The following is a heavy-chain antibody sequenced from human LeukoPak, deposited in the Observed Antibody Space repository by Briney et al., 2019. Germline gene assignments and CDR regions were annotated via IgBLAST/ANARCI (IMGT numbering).Heavy chain of an antibody. V-gene: IGHV1-18*01. CDR3: ARDRCSSTSCYIGVFDY. Sequence: ASVTVSCTASGYTFTSYGISWVRQAPGQGLEWMGWISAYNGNTNYAQKLQGRVTMTTDTSTSTAYMELRSLRSDDTAVYYCARDRCSSTSCYIGVFDYWGQGTLVTVSS. D-gene: IGHD2-2*02. CDR1: GYTFTSYG. J-gene: IGHJ4*02. CDR2: ISAYNGNT.